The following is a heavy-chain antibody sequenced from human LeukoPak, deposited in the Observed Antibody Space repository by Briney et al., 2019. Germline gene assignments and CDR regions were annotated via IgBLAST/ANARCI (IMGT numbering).Heavy chain of an antibody. CDR2: LSAEGTT. CDR1: GFTLSTYC. J-gene: IGHJ5*02. Sequence: PRGSLRLSCGASGFTLSTYCMHWVRQAPGGGLIWVSRLSAEGTTMYADSVKGRLTISRDTAKSTLYLQMNNLRVEETGVYYCARDGRGLSGEFLVDLWGHGTLLTASS. CDR3: ARDGRGLSGEFLVDL. V-gene: IGHV3-74*03. D-gene: IGHD3-10*01.